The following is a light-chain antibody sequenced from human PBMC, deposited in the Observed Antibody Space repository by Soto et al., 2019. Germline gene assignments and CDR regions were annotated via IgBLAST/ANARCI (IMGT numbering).Light chain of an antibody. CDR3: NSYTSSSTYV. CDR1: TNDVGGYNY. V-gene: IGLV2-14*01. J-gene: IGLJ1*01. Sequence: SVLTQPASVSGSPGQSITISCTGTTNDVGGYNYVSWYQQHPGKAPKLIIYEVSNRPSGVSDRFSGSKSDNTASLTISGLQAEDEADYYCNSYTSSSTYVFGTGTKVTVL. CDR2: EVS.